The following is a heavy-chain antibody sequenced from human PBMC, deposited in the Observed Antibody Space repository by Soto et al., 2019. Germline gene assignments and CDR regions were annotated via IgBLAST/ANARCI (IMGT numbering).Heavy chain of an antibody. CDR2: IYPGDSDT. CDR3: ARHQSLPLADYYYYGMDV. V-gene: IGHV5-51*01. CDR1: GYSFTSYW. Sequence: PGESLKISCKGSGYSFTSYWIGWVRQMPGKGLEWMGIIYPGDSDTRYSPSFQGQVTISADKSISTAYLQWSSLKASDTAMYYCARHQSLPLADYYYYGMDVWGQGNTVTVSS. J-gene: IGHJ6*02.